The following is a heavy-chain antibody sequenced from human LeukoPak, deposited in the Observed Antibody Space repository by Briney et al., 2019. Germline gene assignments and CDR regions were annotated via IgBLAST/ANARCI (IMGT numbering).Heavy chain of an antibody. CDR2: INPNSGGT. J-gene: IGHJ3*02. Sequence: GASVKVSCXASGYTFTGYYMHWVRQAPGQGLEWMGRINPNSGGTNYAQKFQGRVTMTRDTSISTAYMELSRLRSDDTAVYYCATIPMYSGSYSYAFDIWGQGIMVTVSS. D-gene: IGHD1-26*01. V-gene: IGHV1-2*06. CDR3: ATIPMYSGSYSYAFDI. CDR1: GYTFTGYY.